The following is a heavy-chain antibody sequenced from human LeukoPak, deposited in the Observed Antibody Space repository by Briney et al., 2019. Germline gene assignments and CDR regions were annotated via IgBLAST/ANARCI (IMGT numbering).Heavy chain of an antibody. J-gene: IGHJ6*03. CDR2: MNPSGST. CDR1: GGSFSGYY. Sequence: SETLSLTCAVYGGSFSGYYWTWIRQTPEKGLEWIGEMNPSGSTNYNPSLKSRVTISVDTSKNQFSLELSSVTAADTAVYYCARGRQDVTMIVVVMTAISYYLDVWGKGTTVTVS. V-gene: IGHV4-34*01. CDR3: ARGRQDVTMIVVVMTAISYYLDV. D-gene: IGHD3-22*01.